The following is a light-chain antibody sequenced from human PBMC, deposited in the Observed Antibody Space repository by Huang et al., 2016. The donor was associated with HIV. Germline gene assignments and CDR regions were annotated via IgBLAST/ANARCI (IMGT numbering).Light chain of an antibody. CDR3: QQSVTFPLT. J-gene: IGKJ4*02. CDR1: QDVNKW. CDR2: ASS. V-gene: IGKV1-12*01. Sequence: DIQMTQSPSSVSASIGDRVSFTWRASQDVNKWLAWYQQKPGVAPKLLIYASSTLQSGAPSRFRGSGSGTHFTLTINNLQAEDFATYFCQQSVTFPLTFGGGTKVELK.